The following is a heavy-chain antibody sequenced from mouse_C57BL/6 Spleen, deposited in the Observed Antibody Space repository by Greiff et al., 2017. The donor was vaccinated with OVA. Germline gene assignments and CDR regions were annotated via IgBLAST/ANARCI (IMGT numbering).Heavy chain of an antibody. V-gene: IGHV14-2*01. J-gene: IGHJ2*01. CDR2: IDPEDGET. D-gene: IGHD1-1*01. Sequence: EVQLQQSGAELVKPGASVKLSCTASGFNIKDYYMHWVKQRTEQGLEWIGRIDPEDGETKYAPKFQGQATITADTSSNTAYLQLRSLTSEDTAVYYCASLTTVVATDCDDWGQGTTLTVSS. CDR1: GFNIKDYY. CDR3: ASLTTVVATDCDD.